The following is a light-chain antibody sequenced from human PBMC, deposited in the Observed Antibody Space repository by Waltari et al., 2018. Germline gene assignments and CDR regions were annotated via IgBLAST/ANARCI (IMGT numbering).Light chain of an antibody. V-gene: IGKV3-20*01. CDR3: QQYANSPRT. CDR1: HSVSSNN. J-gene: IGKJ1*01. CDR2: AAS. Sequence: EIVLTQSPGTLSLSPGDRATLSCRASHSVSSNNLAWYQQKPGQAPRLLISAASSRATGITDRFSGSGSGTDFTLTISRVEPEDFAVYYCQQYANSPRTFGQGTKVEIK.